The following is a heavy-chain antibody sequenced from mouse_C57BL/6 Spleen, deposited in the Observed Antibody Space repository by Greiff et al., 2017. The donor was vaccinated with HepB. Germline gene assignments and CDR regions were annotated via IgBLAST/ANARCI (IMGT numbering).Heavy chain of an antibody. D-gene: IGHD2-1*01. J-gene: IGHJ1*03. Sequence: EVMLVESGGGLVQSGRSLRLSCATSGFTFSDFYMEWVRQAPGKGLEWIAASRNKANDYTTEYSASVKGRFIVSRDTSQSILYLQMNALRAEDTAIYYCARVYGNYGYFDVWGTGTTVTVSS. CDR2: SRNKANDYTT. CDR1: GFTFSDFY. CDR3: ARVYGNYGYFDV. V-gene: IGHV7-1*01.